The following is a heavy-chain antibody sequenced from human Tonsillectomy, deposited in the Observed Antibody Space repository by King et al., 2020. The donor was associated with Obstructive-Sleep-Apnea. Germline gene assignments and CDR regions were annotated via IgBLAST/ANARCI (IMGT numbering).Heavy chain of an antibody. J-gene: IGHJ4*02. V-gene: IGHV1-18*01. CDR3: ARIILCGSDIRLFDY. CDR2: ISTYNGNT. CDR1: GYTFNTYG. Sequence: QLVQSGAEVKRPGASVKVSCKASGYTFNTYGISWVRRAPGQGLEWVGWISTYNGNTNYAQKVQGRVTMTTATSTNTAYMELRSLRSDDTAVYYCARIILCGSDIRLFDYWGQGTLVTVSS. D-gene: IGHD2-21*01.